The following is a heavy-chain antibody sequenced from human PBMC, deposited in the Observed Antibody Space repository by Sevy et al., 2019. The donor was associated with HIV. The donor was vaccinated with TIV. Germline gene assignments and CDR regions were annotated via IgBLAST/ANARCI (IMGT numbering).Heavy chain of an antibody. J-gene: IGHJ4*02. CDR1: QFNFDTYA. CDR2: IWYDGSSK. CDR3: ATNMVHAGAYDSYFNF. D-gene: IGHD3-10*01. V-gene: IGHV3-33*01. Sequence: GGSLRLSCVASQFNFDTYAIHWVRQAPGKGLEWVAMIWYDGSSKDYAESVKGRFAISRDNSQNTAFLQMNSLRAEDTDVYYCATNMVHAGAYDSYFNFWGQGSLVTVSS.